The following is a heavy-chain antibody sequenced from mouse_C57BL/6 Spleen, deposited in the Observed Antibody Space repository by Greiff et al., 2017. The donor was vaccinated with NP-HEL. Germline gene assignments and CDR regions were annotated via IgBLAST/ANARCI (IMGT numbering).Heavy chain of an antibody. V-gene: IGHV5-17*01. CDR2: ISSGSSTI. J-gene: IGHJ1*03. CDR1: GFTFSDYG. D-gene: IGHD2-1*01. Sequence: EVQLVESGGGLVKPGGSLKLSCAASGFTFSDYGMHWVRQAPEKGLEWVAYISSGSSTIYYADTVKGRFTISRDNAKNTLFLQMTSLRSEDTAMYYCARDYGNPYWYFDVWGTGTTVTVSS. CDR3: ARDYGNPYWYFDV.